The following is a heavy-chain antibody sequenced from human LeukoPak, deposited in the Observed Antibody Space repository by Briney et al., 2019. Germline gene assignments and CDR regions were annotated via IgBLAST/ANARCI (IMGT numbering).Heavy chain of an antibody. V-gene: IGHV3-30*01. CDR2: TSPDGNEK. Sequence: GRSLRLSCAASGFTFSRYAMHWVRQAPGKGLEWVAVTSPDGNEKYYADSVKGRFTISRDNSKNTVFLQMNSLSTEDTAVYSRFTGSAYYYDSWGQGTLVTVSS. CDR1: GFTFSRYA. CDR3: FTGSAYYYDS. D-gene: IGHD3-22*01. J-gene: IGHJ5*01.